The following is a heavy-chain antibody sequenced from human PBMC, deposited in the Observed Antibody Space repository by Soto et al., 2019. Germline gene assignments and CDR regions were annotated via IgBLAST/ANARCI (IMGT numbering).Heavy chain of an antibody. CDR2: IRGSGGTI. V-gene: IGHV3-11*01. Sequence: QVQLVESGGGLVKPGGSLRLSCAASGFTFSDYYMTWIRHAPGKGLEWVSYIRGSGGTIYYADSVKGRFTISRDNAKNSVYLRMNSLRPEDTAVYYCARANGKYAARRFDYWGQGTPVIVSS. D-gene: IGHD2-8*01. CDR3: ARANGKYAARRFDY. CDR1: GFTFSDYY. J-gene: IGHJ4*02.